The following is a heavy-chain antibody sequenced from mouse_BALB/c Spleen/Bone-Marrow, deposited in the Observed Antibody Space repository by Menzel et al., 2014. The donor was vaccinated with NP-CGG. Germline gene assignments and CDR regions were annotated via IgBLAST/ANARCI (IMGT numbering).Heavy chain of an antibody. J-gene: IGHJ1*01. CDR3: ARDQGRYRYFDV. Sequence: EVQVVESGGGLVQPGGSRKLSCAASGFTFSDYGMAWVRQAPGKGPEWVAFISSFAYSIYYADTVTGRFTISRENAKNTQLMKMSSVRTEDKARYNCARDQGRYRYFDVWGPGTPVTVSS. CDR2: ISSFAYSI. D-gene: IGHD3-2*02. V-gene: IGHV5-15*02. CDR1: GFTFSDYG.